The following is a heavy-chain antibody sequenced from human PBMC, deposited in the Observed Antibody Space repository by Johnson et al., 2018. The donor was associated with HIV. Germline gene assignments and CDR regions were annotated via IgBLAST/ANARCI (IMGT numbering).Heavy chain of an antibody. D-gene: IGHD3-3*01. J-gene: IGHJ3*02. Sequence: QVQLVESGGGVVQPGRSLRLSCAASGFTFNTYGMHWVRQAPGKGLEWVALMSHDGSNKYYTDPVKGRFTISRDNSKNALYLQMHNLTTEDTAVYYCAKGYYDSPFGFDIWGLGTMVIVSS. V-gene: IGHV3-30*18. CDR3: AKGYYDSPFGFDI. CDR2: MSHDGSNK. CDR1: GFTFNTYG.